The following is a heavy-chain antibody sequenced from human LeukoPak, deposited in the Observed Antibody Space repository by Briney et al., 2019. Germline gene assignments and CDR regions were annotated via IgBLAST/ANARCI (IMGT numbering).Heavy chain of an antibody. CDR3: ARTTYYYDSSANDI. CDR2: INPNSGGT. CDR1: GYTFTGYY. Sequence: GASVKVSCKASGYTFTGYYMHWVRQAPGQGREWMGWINPNSGGTNYAQKFQGRVTMTRDTSISTAYMELSRLRSDDTAVYYCARTTYYYDSSANDIWGQGTMVTVSS. J-gene: IGHJ3*02. V-gene: IGHV1-2*02. D-gene: IGHD3-22*01.